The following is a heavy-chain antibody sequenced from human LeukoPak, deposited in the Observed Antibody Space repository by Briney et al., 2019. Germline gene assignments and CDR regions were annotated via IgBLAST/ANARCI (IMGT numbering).Heavy chain of an antibody. V-gene: IGHV5-10-1*01. D-gene: IGHD2-15*01. CDR3: ARRGYCSGGSCYSGTEDYYYYGMDV. CDR2: IDPSDSYT. Sequence: GESLRISCKGSGYSFTSYWISWVRQMPGNGLEWMGRIDPSDSYTNYSPSFQGHVTISADKSISTAYLQWSSLKASDTAMYYCARRGYCSGGSCYSGTEDYYYYGMDVWGQGTTVTVSS. J-gene: IGHJ6*02. CDR1: GYSFTSYW.